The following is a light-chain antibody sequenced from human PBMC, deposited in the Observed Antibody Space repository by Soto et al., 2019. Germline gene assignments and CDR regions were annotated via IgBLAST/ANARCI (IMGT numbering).Light chain of an antibody. V-gene: IGKV3-20*01. CDR3: QQYDSSPWT. CDR1: QSVSSSF. Sequence: EIVLTQSPGTLSLSPGERATLSCRASQSVSSSFLAWYQQKPGQAPRLLIYGASSRATGIPDRFSGSGSGTVFTLTISGLEPEDFAVYYCQQYDSSPWTFGQGTKVEIK. J-gene: IGKJ1*01. CDR2: GAS.